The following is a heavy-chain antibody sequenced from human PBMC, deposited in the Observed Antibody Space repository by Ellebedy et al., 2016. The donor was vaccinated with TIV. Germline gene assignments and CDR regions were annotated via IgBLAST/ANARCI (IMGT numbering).Heavy chain of an antibody. V-gene: IGHV3-30*04. CDR3: ARPSSAWHRPYYMGV. D-gene: IGHD6-19*01. Sequence: GESLKISCAASGFTFSTYAMHWVRQAPGKGLELVARISCDGSNNYYAESVKVRFTISTDNSKNTLYLQMNSLRGETTAVYYSARPSSAWHRPYYMGVWGKGTTVTVSS. J-gene: IGHJ6*03. CDR2: ISCDGSNN. CDR1: GFTFSTYA.